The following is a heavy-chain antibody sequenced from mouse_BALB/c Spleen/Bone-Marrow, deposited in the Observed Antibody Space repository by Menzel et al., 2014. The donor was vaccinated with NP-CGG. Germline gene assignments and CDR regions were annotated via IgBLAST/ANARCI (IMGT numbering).Heavy chain of an antibody. V-gene: IGHV1-54*01. CDR2: INPGSGGI. Sequence: QVQLQQSGAELVRPGTSVKVSCKASGYAFTNYWIEWIKQRPGQGLEWIGVINPGSGGINYSEKFKGKATLTADRSSSTAYMQLSSLTSDDSAVYFCARELVRGMDYWGQGTSVTVSS. CDR3: ARELVRGMDY. J-gene: IGHJ4*01. D-gene: IGHD1-1*01. CDR1: GYAFTNYW.